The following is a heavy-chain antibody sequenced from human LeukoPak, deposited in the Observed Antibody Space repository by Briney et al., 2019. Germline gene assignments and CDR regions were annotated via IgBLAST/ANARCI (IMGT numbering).Heavy chain of an antibody. J-gene: IGHJ2*01. CDR1: GYTFTSYG. D-gene: IGHD3-9*01. Sequence: ASVKVSCKASGYTFTSYGISWVRQAPGQGLEWMGWISAYNGNTNYAQKLQGRVTMTTDTSTSTAYMELGSLRSDDTAVYYCARAEFDWLLSSWYFDLWGRGTLVTVSS. CDR3: ARAEFDWLLSSWYFDL. CDR2: ISAYNGNT. V-gene: IGHV1-18*01.